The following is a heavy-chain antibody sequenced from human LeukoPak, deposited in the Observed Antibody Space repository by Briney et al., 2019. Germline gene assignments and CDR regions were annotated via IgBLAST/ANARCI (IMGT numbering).Heavy chain of an antibody. V-gene: IGHV3-23*01. CDR1: GFTFSSYA. J-gene: IGHJ6*02. CDR3: AKGSSSLRYFYDMDV. CDR2: ISGSGSST. Sequence: PGGSLRLSCAASGFTFSSYAMSWVRQAPGKGLEWVSTISGSGSSTYYADSVKGRFTISRDNSKNMLYLQVSSLRAEDTAVYYCAKGSSSLRYFYDMDVWGQGTTVIVFS. D-gene: IGHD6-6*01.